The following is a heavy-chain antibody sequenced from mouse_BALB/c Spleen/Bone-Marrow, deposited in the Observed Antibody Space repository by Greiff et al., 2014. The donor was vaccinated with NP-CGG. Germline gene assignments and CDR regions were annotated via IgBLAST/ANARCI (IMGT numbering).Heavy chain of an antibody. Sequence: LQESGAELAKPGASVKMSCKASGYTFTSYWMHWVKQRPGRGLEWIGYINPSTGYTEYNQKFKDKATLTADKSSSTAYMQLSSLTSEDSAVFYWARSATMIFSYWGQGTLVTVSA. J-gene: IGHJ3*01. CDR3: ARSATMIFSY. CDR1: GYTFTSYW. V-gene: IGHV1-7*01. CDR2: INPSTGYT. D-gene: IGHD2-4*01.